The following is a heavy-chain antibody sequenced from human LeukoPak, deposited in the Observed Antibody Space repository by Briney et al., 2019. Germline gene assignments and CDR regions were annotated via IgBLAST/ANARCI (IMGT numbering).Heavy chain of an antibody. D-gene: IGHD3-3*01. J-gene: IGHJ4*02. V-gene: IGHV4-59*08. Sequence: SGTLSLTCTVSGGSISSYYWSWIRQPPGKGLEWIGYIYYSGSTNYNPSLKSRVTISVDTSKNQFSLKLSSVTAADTAVYYCARHPPRYYGDSQSFDYWGQGTLVTVS. CDR3: ARHPPRYYGDSQSFDY. CDR2: IYYSGST. CDR1: GGSISSYY.